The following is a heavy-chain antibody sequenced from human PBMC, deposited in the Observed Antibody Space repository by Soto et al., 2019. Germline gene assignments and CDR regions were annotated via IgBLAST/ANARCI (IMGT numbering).Heavy chain of an antibody. V-gene: IGHV1-3*01. D-gene: IGHD2-15*01. CDR1: GYTFTSYA. J-gene: IGHJ5*02. CDR3: ARYPRSCSGGSCYSPHNWFDP. CDR2: INAGNGNT. Sequence: QVQLVQSGAEVKKPGASVKVSCKASGYTFTSYAMHWVRQAPGQRLEWMGWINAGNGNTKYSQKFQGRVTITRDTPASAAYMELSSLRSEDTAVYYCARYPRSCSGGSCYSPHNWFDPWGQGTLVTVSS.